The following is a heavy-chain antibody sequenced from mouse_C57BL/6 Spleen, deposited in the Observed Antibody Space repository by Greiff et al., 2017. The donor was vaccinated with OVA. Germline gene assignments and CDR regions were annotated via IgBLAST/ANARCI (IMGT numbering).Heavy chain of an antibody. CDR2: IYPGDGDT. CDR3: ARGGTTVVATDYAMDY. Sequence: VKLQESGPELVKPGASVKISCKASGYAFSSSWMNWVKQRPGKGLEWIGRIYPGDGDTNYNGKFKGKATLTADKSSSTAYMQLSSLTSEDSAVYFCARGGTTVVATDYAMDYWGQGTSVTVSS. CDR1: GYAFSSSW. D-gene: IGHD1-1*01. J-gene: IGHJ4*01. V-gene: IGHV1-82*01.